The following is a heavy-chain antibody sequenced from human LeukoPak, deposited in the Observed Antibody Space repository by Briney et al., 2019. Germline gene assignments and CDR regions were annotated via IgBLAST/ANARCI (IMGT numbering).Heavy chain of an antibody. CDR2: IYWDDDM. CDR1: GFSLSTSGVG. Sequence: SGPTLVHPTPTLTLTCTFSGFSLSTSGVGVGWIRQPPVKALEWLALIYWDDDMRYSPSLKSRLTITKDTSKNQVVLTMTNMGPVDTATYYCAHRRGGSGKYYFDYWGQGTLVTVSS. J-gene: IGHJ4*02. V-gene: IGHV2-5*02. D-gene: IGHD3-10*01. CDR3: AHRRGGSGKYYFDY.